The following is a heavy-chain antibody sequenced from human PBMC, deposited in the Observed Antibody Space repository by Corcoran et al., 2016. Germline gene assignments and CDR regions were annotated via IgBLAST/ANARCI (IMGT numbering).Heavy chain of an antibody. D-gene: IGHD3-22*01. J-gene: IGHJ4*02. CDR3: ARTPRYYDSNGSPYYFDY. Sequence: QVQLQESGPGLVKPSETLSLTCTVSGGSISSYYWSWIRQPPGKGLEWIGYIYYSGSTNYNPSLKSRVTISVDTSKNQFSLKLRSVTAADTAVYYCARTPRYYDSNGSPYYFDYWGQGTLVTVSS. CDR1: GGSISSYY. CDR2: IYYSGST. V-gene: IGHV4-59*01.